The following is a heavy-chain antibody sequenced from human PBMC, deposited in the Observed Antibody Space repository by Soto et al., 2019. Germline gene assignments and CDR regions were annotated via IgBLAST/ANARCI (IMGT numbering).Heavy chain of an antibody. CDR3: TRDGGPPVTHGYDS. D-gene: IGHD3-10*01. CDR1: GGSVTSGGYY. V-gene: IGHV4-31*03. J-gene: IGHJ5*01. CDR2: IYFSGDT. Sequence: QVQLQESGPGLVRPSQTLSLTCTVSGGSVTSGGYYWSWIRQCPGKALEWIGYIYFSGDTNYNPSLHRCVAMSVDTSKNQFSLQLTSVTVADTAIYYCTRDGGPPVTHGYDSWGQGILVTVSS.